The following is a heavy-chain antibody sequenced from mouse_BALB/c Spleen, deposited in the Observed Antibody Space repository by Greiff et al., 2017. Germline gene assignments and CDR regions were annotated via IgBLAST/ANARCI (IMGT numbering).Heavy chain of an antibody. D-gene: IGHD2-4*01. Sequence: QVQLQQPGAELVRPGASVKLSCKASGYTFTSYWINWVKQRPGQGLEWIGNIYPSDSYTNYNQKFKDKATLTVDKSSSTAYMQLSSPTSEDSAVYYCTRVGLRRFDYWGQGTTLTVSS. CDR1: GYTFTSYW. CDR2: IYPSDSYT. V-gene: IGHV1-69*02. CDR3: TRVGLRRFDY. J-gene: IGHJ2*01.